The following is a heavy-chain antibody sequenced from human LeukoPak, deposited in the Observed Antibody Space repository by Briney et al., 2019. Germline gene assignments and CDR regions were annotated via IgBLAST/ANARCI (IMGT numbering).Heavy chain of an antibody. D-gene: IGHD5-18*01. V-gene: IGHV1-18*01. Sequence: ASVKVSCTASGYTFTSYGISWVRQAPGQGLEGMGWISAYNGNTNYAQKLQGRVTMTTDTSTSTAYIELRSLRSDDTAVYYCAREGHTAEIYYYMDVWGKGTTVTVSS. J-gene: IGHJ6*03. CDR1: GYTFTSYG. CDR3: AREGHTAEIYYYMDV. CDR2: ISAYNGNT.